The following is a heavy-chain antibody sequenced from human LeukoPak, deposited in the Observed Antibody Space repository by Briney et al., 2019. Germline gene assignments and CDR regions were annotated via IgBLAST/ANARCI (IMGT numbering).Heavy chain of an antibody. J-gene: IGHJ6*04. V-gene: IGHV3-30*04. CDR3: ARVDILTGYYGNGMDV. D-gene: IGHD3-9*01. CDR2: TSYDGSNK. Sequence: GRSLRLSCAASGFTFSSYAMHWVRQAPGKGLEWVAVTSYDGSNKYYADSVKGRFTISRDNSKNTLYLQMNSLRAEDTAVYYCARVDILTGYYGNGMDVWGKGTTVTVSS. CDR1: GFTFSSYA.